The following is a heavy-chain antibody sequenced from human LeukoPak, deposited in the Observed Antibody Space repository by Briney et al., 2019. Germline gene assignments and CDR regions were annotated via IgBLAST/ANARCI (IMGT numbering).Heavy chain of an antibody. Sequence: GRSLRLFCAASGFTFDDYAMHWVRQAPGKGLERVSGISWNSGSIDYADSVKGRFTISRDNAKNSLYLQMNSLRAEDTALYYCAKDMGGYSYGYDYWGQGTLVTVSS. CDR2: ISWNSGSI. J-gene: IGHJ4*02. V-gene: IGHV3-9*01. CDR1: GFTFDDYA. D-gene: IGHD5-18*01. CDR3: AKDMGGYSYGYDY.